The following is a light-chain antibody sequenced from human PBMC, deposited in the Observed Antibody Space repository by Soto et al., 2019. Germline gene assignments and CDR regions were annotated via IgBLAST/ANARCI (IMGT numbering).Light chain of an antibody. J-gene: IGLJ1*01. CDR3: QSYDSSLSGYV. CDR2: GDS. V-gene: IGLV2-14*01. CDR1: SSDVGAYNY. Sequence: QSVLTQPASVSGSPGQSITISCTGTSSDVGAYNYVSWYQQHPGKAPKLIIYGDSNRPSGVPDRFSGSKSGTSASLAITGLQAEDEADYYCQSYDSSLSGYVFGTGTKVTV.